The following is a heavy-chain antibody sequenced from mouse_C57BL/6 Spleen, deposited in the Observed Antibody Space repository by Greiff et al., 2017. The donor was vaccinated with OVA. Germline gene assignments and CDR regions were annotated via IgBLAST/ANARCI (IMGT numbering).Heavy chain of an antibody. CDR3: ARSITTVVVPDY. Sequence: QVQLKQPGAELVKPGASVKLSCKASGYTFTSYWMQWVKQRPGQGLEWIGEIDPSDSYTNYNQKFKGKATLTVDTSSSTAYMQLSSLTSEDSAVYYCARSITTVVVPDYWGQGTTLTVSS. J-gene: IGHJ2*01. D-gene: IGHD1-1*01. CDR1: GYTFTSYW. CDR2: IDPSDSYT. V-gene: IGHV1-50*01.